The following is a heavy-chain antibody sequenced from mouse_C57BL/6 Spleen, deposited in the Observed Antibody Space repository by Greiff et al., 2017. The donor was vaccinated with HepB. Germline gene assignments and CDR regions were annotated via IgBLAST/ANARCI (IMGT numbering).Heavy chain of an antibody. CDR2: IRNKANGYTT. CDR1: GFTFTDYY. D-gene: IGHD1-1*01. CDR3: ARPLYYGSSHAMDY. V-gene: IGHV7-3*01. J-gene: IGHJ4*01. Sequence: EVKVVESGGGLVQPGGSLSLSCAASGFTFTDYYMSWVRQPPGKALEWLGFIRNKANGYTTEYSASVKGRFTISRDNSQSILYLQMNALRAEDSATYYCARPLYYGSSHAMDYWGQGTSVTVSS.